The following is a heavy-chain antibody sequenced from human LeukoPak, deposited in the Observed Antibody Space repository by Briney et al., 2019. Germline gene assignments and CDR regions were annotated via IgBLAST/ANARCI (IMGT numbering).Heavy chain of an antibody. Sequence: GGSLRLSCAASGFTFSDYYMSWIRQAPGKGLEWVSYISSSSSTIYYADSVKGRFTISRDNSKNTLYLQMNSLRAEDTAVYYCAKGVRVDTAMDFDYWGQGTLVTVSS. D-gene: IGHD5-18*01. CDR2: ISSSSSTI. CDR1: GFTFSDYY. CDR3: AKGVRVDTAMDFDY. J-gene: IGHJ4*02. V-gene: IGHV3-11*04.